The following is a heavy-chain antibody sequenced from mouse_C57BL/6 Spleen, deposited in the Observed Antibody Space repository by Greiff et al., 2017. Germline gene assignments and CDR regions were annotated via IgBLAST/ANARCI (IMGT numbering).Heavy chain of an antibody. CDR2: ISSGGSYT. CDR1: GFTFSSYA. D-gene: IGHD3-3*01. V-gene: IGHV5-6*01. J-gene: IGHJ3*01. CDR3: ERQPDPGDDALAY. Sequence: EVQRVESGGDLVKPGGSLKLSCAASGFTFSSYAMSWVRQTPEKRLEWVATISSGGSYTYYPDSVKGRFTFSRDNAKNTLYLQMSILKSEVTAMYSCERQPDPGDDALAYWGQGTLVTVSA.